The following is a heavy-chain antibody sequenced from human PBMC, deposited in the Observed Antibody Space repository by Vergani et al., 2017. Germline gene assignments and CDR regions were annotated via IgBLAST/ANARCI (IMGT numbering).Heavy chain of an antibody. Sequence: QVQLVESGGGIVQPGRSLRLSCAASGFVFNSYGMHWVRQAPGKGLEWVAVVSYDGTHQVYSDSVKGRFIISRDASSDILHLQMNSLRPDDTAVYYCVKGVGLGYRWSSDPWYLQSWGQGTLVIVSS. J-gene: IGHJ5*02. CDR3: VKGVGLGYRWSSDPWYLQS. D-gene: IGHD2-15*01. CDR2: VSYDGTHQ. CDR1: GFVFNSYG. V-gene: IGHV3-30*18.